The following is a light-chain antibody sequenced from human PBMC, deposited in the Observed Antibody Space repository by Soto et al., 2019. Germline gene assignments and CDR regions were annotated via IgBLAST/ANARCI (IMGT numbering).Light chain of an antibody. Sequence: DIPMTQSPSTLSASVGDRVTITCRASQRISGWLAWYQQKPGKAPKLLMHDASSLESGVPSRFSGSGSGTEFTLTISSLQPDDFASYYCQQYNSYPYTFGQGTKLEIK. CDR2: DAS. J-gene: IGKJ2*01. CDR3: QQYNSYPYT. V-gene: IGKV1-5*01. CDR1: QRISGW.